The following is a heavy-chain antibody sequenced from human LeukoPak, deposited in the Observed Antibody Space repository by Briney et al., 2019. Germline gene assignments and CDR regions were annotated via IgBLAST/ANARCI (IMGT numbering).Heavy chain of an antibody. CDR3: AKGVGYCSGGSCQQFDY. Sequence: GGTLRLSCAASGFTFSGYGMSWVRQAPGKGLKWVSAISGSGGSTYYADSVKGRITISRDNSKNTLYLQMNSLRAEDTAVYYCAKGVGYCSGGSCQQFDYWGQGTLVTVS. D-gene: IGHD2-15*01. J-gene: IGHJ4*02. CDR1: GFTFSGYG. V-gene: IGHV3-23*01. CDR2: ISGSGGST.